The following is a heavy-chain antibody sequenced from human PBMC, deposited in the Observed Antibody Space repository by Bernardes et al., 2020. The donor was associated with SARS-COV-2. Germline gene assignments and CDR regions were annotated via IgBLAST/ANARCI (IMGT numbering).Heavy chain of an antibody. V-gene: IGHV1-69*02. J-gene: IGHJ6*02. Sequence: SVKVSCKASGGTFSSSTLSWVRQAPGQGLEWMGRIIPLLGIVNYAHNFQGRVTITADKTTSTAYMDLSSLRSEDTAVYYCATKQDYDILTGYYVGNYHYYGMDVWRQGTTVTVSS. CDR1: GGTFSSST. CDR2: IIPLLGIV. D-gene: IGHD3-9*01. CDR3: ATKQDYDILTGYYVGNYHYYGMDV.